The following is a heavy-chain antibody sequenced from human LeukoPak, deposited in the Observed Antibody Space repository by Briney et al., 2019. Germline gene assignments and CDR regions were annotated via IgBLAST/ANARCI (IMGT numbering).Heavy chain of an antibody. CDR2: IIPIFGTA. J-gene: IGHJ4*02. D-gene: IGHD3-22*01. CDR3: ARDYYAYSSGYYEYYFDY. CDR1: GGTFSSYT. Sequence: SVKVSCKASGGTFSSYTISWVRQAPGQGLEWMGRIIPIFGTANYAQKFQGRVTITTDESTSTAYMELSSLRSEDTAVYYCARDYYAYSSGYYEYYFDYWGQGTLVTVSS. V-gene: IGHV1-69*05.